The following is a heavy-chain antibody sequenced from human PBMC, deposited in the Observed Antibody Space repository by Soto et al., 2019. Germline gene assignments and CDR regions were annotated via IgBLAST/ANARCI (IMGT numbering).Heavy chain of an antibody. D-gene: IGHD1-26*01. CDR2: ISYDGSNK. V-gene: IGHV3-30*18. CDR3: AKDVVVGATTGLGDYYYYCGMDV. CDR1: GFTFSSYG. J-gene: IGHJ6*02. Sequence: QVQLVESGGGVVQPGRSLRLSCAASGFTFSSYGMHWVRQAPGKGLEWVAVISYDGSNKYYADSVKGRFTISRDNSKNTLYLQMNSLRAEDTAVYYCAKDVVVGATTGLGDYYYYCGMDVWGQGTTVTVSS.